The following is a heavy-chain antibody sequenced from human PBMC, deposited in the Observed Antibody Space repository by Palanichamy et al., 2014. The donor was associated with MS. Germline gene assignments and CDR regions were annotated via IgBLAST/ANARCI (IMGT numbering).Heavy chain of an antibody. Sequence: QVQLVQSGAEVKPPGASVKISCKASGYSFISFYTHWVRQVPGQGLEWMGKINPTGDYATYARKFEGRVTMTRDTSTNTDFMELSSLRSEDTAVYYCAKDGAEDSHCSGGSCYSDHWGQGSLVIVSS. CDR3: AKDGAEDSHCSGGSCYSDH. J-gene: IGHJ4*02. V-gene: IGHV1-46*01. CDR2: INPTGDYA. D-gene: IGHD2-15*01. CDR1: GYSFISFY.